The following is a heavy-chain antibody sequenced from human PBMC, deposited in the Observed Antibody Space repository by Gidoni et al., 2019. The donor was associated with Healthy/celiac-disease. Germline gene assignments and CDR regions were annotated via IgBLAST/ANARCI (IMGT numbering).Heavy chain of an antibody. J-gene: IGHJ4*02. CDR3: ARKVGGYSYGYPFDY. V-gene: IGHV2-70*01. CDR1: GFSLSTSGMC. D-gene: IGHD5-18*01. CDR2: IDWDDDK. Sequence: QVTLRESGPALVKPTQTLTLTCPFSGFSLSTSGMCVSWIRQPPGKALEWLALIDWDDDKYYSTSLKTRLTISKDTSKNQVVLTMTNMDPVDTATYYCARKVGGYSYGYPFDYWGQGTLVTVSS.